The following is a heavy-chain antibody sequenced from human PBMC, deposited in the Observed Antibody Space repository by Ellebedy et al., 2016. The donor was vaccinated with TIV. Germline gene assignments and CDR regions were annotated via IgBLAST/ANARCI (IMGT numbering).Heavy chain of an antibody. Sequence: ASVKVSCXASGYTFTGYYMHWVRQAPGQGLEWMGWINPNSGGTNYAQKFQGWVTMTRDTSISTAYMELSRLRSDDTAVYYCARASTGTPYYYYYYGMDVWGQGTTVTVSS. CDR3: ARASTGTPYYYYYYGMDV. D-gene: IGHD1-1*01. V-gene: IGHV1-2*04. CDR2: INPNSGGT. CDR1: GYTFTGYY. J-gene: IGHJ6*02.